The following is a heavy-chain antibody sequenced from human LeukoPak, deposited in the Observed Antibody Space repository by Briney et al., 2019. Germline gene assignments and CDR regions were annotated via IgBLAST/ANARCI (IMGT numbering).Heavy chain of an antibody. Sequence: GGSLRLSCAASGFTFSDYYMSWIRQAPGKGLEWVSCISSSGSTIYYADSVKGRFTISRDNSKNTLYLQMNSLRAEDTAVYYCARDPAEIYCSGGSCYSDLGAFDIWGQGTMVTVSS. CDR2: ISSSGSTI. CDR3: ARDPAEIYCSGGSCYSDLGAFDI. V-gene: IGHV3-11*04. CDR1: GFTFSDYY. D-gene: IGHD2-15*01. J-gene: IGHJ3*02.